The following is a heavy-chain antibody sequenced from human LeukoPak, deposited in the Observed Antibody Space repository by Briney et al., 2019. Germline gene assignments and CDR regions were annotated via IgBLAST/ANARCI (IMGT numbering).Heavy chain of an antibody. J-gene: IGHJ5*02. CDR3: ARARAELLWFGELYRFDP. CDR2: IKQDGSEK. CDR1: GFTFSSYW. V-gene: IGHV3-7*01. D-gene: IGHD3-10*01. Sequence: PGGSLRLSCAASGFTFSSYWMSWVRQAPGKGLEWVADIKQDGSEKYYVDSVKGRFTISRDNAENSLYLQMNSLRAEDTAVYYCARARAELLWFGELYRFDPWGQGTLVTVSS.